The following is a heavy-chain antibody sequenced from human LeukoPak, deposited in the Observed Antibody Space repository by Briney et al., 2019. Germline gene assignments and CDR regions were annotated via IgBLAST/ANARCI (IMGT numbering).Heavy chain of an antibody. V-gene: IGHV1-69*13. Sequence: GASVKVSRKPSGGTFRSYAISWVRQATRQGLEWMGWIIPIFGSAIYAQKFPGRVTITSGESTSTAYMELSSLRSEDTAVYYCASSAATLRLLEWLLPFDYWGQGTLVTVSS. J-gene: IGHJ4*02. CDR3: ASSAATLRLLEWLLPFDY. CDR2: IIPIFGSA. CDR1: GGTFRSYA. D-gene: IGHD3-3*01.